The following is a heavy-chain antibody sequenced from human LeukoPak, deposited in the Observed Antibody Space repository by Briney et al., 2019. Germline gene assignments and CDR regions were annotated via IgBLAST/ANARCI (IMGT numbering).Heavy chain of an antibody. V-gene: IGHV1-8*01. CDR2: MNPNSGNT. CDR3: ARDPYRIYHYYYGMDV. D-gene: IGHD2-15*01. Sequence: VASVKVSCKASGYTFTSYDINWVRQATGQGLEWTGWMNPNSGNTGYAQKFQGRVTMTRNTSISTAYMELSSLRSEDTAVYYCARDPYRIYHYYYGMDVWGQGTTVTVSS. CDR1: GYTFTSYD. J-gene: IGHJ6*02.